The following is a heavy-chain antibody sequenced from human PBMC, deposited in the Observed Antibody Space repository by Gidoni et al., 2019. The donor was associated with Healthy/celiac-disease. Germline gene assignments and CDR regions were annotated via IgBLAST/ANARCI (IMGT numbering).Heavy chain of an antibody. D-gene: IGHD5-18*01. CDR2: ISYDGSNK. Sequence: QVQLVESGGGVVQPGRSLRLSCAASGFTFSSYGMHWVRQAPGKGLEWVAVISYDGSNKYYADSVKGRFTILRDNSKNTLYLQMNSLRAEDTAVYYCAKIGTAMATSIDYWGQGTLVTVSS. CDR1: GFTFSSYG. CDR3: AKIGTAMATSIDY. V-gene: IGHV3-30*18. J-gene: IGHJ4*02.